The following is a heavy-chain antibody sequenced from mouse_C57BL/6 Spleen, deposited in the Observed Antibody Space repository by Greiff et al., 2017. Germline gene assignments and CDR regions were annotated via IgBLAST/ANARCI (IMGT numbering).Heavy chain of an antibody. D-gene: IGHD1-1*01. CDR3: ARHGNYLDY. CDR1: GYTFTSYW. J-gene: IGHJ2*01. CDR2: IDPSDSYT. Sequence: QVQLQQPGAELVRPGTSVKLSCKASGYTFTSYWMHWVKQRPGQGLEWIGVIDPSDSYTNYNQKFKGKATLTVDTSSSTAYMQLSSLTSEDSAVYYCARHGNYLDYWGQGTTLTVSS. V-gene: IGHV1-59*01.